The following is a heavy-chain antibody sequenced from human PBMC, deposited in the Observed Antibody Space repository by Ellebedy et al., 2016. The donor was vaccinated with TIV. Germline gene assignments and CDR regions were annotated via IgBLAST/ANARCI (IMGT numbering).Heavy chain of an antibody. V-gene: IGHV4-30-2*01. CDR2: IYHGGTT. Sequence: MPSETLSLTCTVSGGSISSGGYSRSWIRQPPGKGLEWIGYIYHGGTTSYNPSLQSRVTISVDRSKNQFSLTLSSVTAADTAVYYCSRGIKMRRAFDIWGQGAMVTVSS. CDR3: SRGIKMRRAFDI. CDR1: GGSISSGGYS. D-gene: IGHD3-10*01. J-gene: IGHJ3*02.